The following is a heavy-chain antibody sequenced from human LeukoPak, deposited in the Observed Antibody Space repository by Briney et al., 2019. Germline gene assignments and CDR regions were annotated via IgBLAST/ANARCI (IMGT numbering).Heavy chain of an antibody. CDR2: ISDSGDYT. D-gene: IGHD2-8*01. Sequence: PGGSLRLSCAVSGFTFSSYAMSWVRQAPGQGLEWVSVISDSGDYTSYADSVRGRFTISRDNSRNTLYLQMISLRPEDTAVYYCAKDTSIRKYCTNGVCSPFDYWGQGTLVTVSS. CDR1: GFTFSSYA. V-gene: IGHV3-23*01. CDR3: AKDTSIRKYCTNGVCSPFDY. J-gene: IGHJ4*02.